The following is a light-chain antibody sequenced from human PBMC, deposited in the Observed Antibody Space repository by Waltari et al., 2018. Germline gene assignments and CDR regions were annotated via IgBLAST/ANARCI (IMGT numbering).Light chain of an antibody. J-gene: IGLJ2*01. V-gene: IGLV1-47*01. CDR1: SSNVGRNS. Sequence: QSVLTQPPSASGTPGQTVTISCSGSSSNVGRNSVYWDQHLPGTAPKLLIYRYDQRPSGVPARFFGSKSGTSASLVITGLRPEDEADYYCAAWDDSLYVVFGGGTRLTV. CDR2: RYD. CDR3: AAWDDSLYVV.